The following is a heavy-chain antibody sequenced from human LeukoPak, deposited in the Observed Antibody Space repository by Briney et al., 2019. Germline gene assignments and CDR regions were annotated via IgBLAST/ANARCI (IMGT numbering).Heavy chain of an antibody. Sequence: PGGSLRLSCAASGFTFSDYTMTWVRQAPGKGLEWVSSISSSSSYIYYADSVKGRFTISRDNAKNSLYLQMNSLRAEDTAVYYCARDPNWNGYYYYMDVWGKGTTVTVSS. CDR1: GFTFSDYT. V-gene: IGHV3-21*01. J-gene: IGHJ6*03. D-gene: IGHD1-1*01. CDR2: ISSSSSYI. CDR3: ARDPNWNGYYYYMDV.